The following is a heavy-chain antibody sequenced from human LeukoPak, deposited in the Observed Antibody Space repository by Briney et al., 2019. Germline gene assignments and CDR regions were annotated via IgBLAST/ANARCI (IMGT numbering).Heavy chain of an antibody. CDR1: GFTFSSYA. CDR3: ARDRSGWYGDY. V-gene: IGHV3-64*01. J-gene: IGHJ4*02. Sequence: PGGSLRLSCAASGFTFSSYAMHWVRQAPGKGLEYVSTISSNGGSTYYANSVKGRFTISRDNSKNTLYLQMGSLRAEDMAVYYCARDRSGWYGDYWGQGTLVIVSS. CDR2: ISSNGGST. D-gene: IGHD6-19*01.